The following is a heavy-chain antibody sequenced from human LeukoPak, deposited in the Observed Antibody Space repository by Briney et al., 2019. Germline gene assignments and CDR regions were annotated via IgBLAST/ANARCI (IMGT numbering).Heavy chain of an antibody. CDR2: IKPDGSEK. J-gene: IGHJ4*02. CDR1: GFTFSDYW. Sequence: PGGSLRPSCIASGFTFSDYWMSWVRQAPGKGLEWVAKIKPDGSEKYYVDSVKGRFSISRDNAKKSLYLQMNSLRVEDTAVYYCGRGGSQRVSSWGQGTLVTVSS. D-gene: IGHD2-8*01. V-gene: IGHV3-7*01. CDR3: GRGGSQRVSS.